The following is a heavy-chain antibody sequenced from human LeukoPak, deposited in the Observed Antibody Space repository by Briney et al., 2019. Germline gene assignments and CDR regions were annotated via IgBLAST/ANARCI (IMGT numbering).Heavy chain of an antibody. J-gene: IGHJ3*02. CDR3: ARDRLHSNAYYAGSDAFDI. CDR1: GFTFSTYN. CDR2: IASSSSYI. Sequence: GGSLRLSCAASGFTFSTYNMNWVRQAPGEGLEWVSSIASSSSYIFYADSVKGRFTISRDNAKNPLYLHMTSLRAEDTAVYYCARDRLHSNAYYAGSDAFDIWGQGTMVTVSS. V-gene: IGHV3-21*01. D-gene: IGHD1-26*01.